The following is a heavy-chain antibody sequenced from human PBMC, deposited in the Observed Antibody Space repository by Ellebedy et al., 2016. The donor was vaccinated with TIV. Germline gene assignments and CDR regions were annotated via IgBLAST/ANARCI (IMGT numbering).Heavy chain of an antibody. Sequence: PGGSLRLSCAASGFTFSSYGMHWVRQAPGQGPEWVAVIWNDGSNQYYADSVKGRFTISRDNSKNTLYLQMNSLSADDTDVYYCARQAYISHYYYGMDVWGQGTAVTVSS. CDR2: IWNDGSNQ. V-gene: IGHV3-33*01. D-gene: IGHD3-3*02. CDR3: ARQAYISHYYYGMDV. J-gene: IGHJ6*02. CDR1: GFTFSSYG.